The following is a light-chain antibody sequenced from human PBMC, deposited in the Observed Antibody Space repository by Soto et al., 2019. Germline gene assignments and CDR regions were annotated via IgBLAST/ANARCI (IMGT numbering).Light chain of an antibody. V-gene: IGKV1-9*01. J-gene: IGKJ4*01. CDR1: QGISSY. CDR2: AAY. CDR3: QQLNSYPLT. Sequence: DIQITQSPSSLSASVGDRVTITCRASQGISSYLTWYQQKPGKAPKLLIYAAYTLQSGVPSRFSGSGSGTDFTLTISSLQPEDFATYHCQQLNSYPLTFGGGTKVDIK.